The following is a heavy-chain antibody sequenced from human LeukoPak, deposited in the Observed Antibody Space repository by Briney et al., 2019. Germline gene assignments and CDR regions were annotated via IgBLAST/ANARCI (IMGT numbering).Heavy chain of an antibody. V-gene: IGHV1-2*02. CDR1: GYTFTGYY. J-gene: IGHJ4*02. D-gene: IGHD6-13*01. CDR2: MNPKSGGT. CDR3: AKADAPIAAAGTPFDY. Sequence: ASVKVSCKASGYTFTGYYVHWVRQAPGQGLEWMGWMNPKSGGTNYAQKFEARVTMNRDTSISTAYMELSRLRFDDTAVYYCAKADAPIAAAGTPFDYWGQGTLVTVSS.